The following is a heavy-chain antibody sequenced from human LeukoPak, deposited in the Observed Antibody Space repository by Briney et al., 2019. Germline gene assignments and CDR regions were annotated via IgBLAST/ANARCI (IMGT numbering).Heavy chain of an antibody. Sequence: GASVKVSCKASGGTFSSYAISWVRQAPGQGLEWMGRIIPILGIANYAQKFQGRVTITADKSTYTAFMELRSLIFEDTAVYYCARGHWEGPNWYFDLWGRGTLVTVSS. CDR1: GGTFSSYA. D-gene: IGHD1-26*01. CDR2: IIPILGIA. V-gene: IGHV1-69*04. J-gene: IGHJ2*01. CDR3: ARGHWEGPNWYFDL.